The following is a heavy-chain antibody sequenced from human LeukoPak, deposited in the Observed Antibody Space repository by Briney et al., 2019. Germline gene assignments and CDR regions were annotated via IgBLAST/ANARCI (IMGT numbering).Heavy chain of an antibody. CDR1: DGSISSYY. Sequence: SETLSLTCTVSDGSISSYYWSWIRQPPGKGLEWIGYTYSSGSTNYNPSLKSRVTISIDTSKNQFSLKLSSVTAADTAIYYCARLSYSSSYYAMDVWGQGTTVTVSS. CDR2: TYSSGST. D-gene: IGHD6-6*01. CDR3: ARLSYSSSYYAMDV. J-gene: IGHJ6*02. V-gene: IGHV4-59*01.